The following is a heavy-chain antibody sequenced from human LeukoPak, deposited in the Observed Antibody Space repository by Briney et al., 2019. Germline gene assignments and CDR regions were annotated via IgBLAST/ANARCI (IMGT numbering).Heavy chain of an antibody. Sequence: SETLSLTCTVSGGSISSYYWSWIRQPPGKGLEWIGYIYYSGSTNYNPSLKSRVTISVDTSKNQFSLKLSSVTAADTAVYYCARQMAGTGPLHYFDYWGQGTLVTVSS. CDR2: IYYSGST. V-gene: IGHV4-59*01. CDR3: ARQMAGTGPLHYFDY. CDR1: GGSISSYY. J-gene: IGHJ4*02. D-gene: IGHD5-24*01.